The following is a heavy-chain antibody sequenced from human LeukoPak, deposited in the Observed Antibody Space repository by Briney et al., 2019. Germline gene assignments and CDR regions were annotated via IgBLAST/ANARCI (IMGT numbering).Heavy chain of an antibody. D-gene: IGHD2-15*01. CDR2: IYPGDSDT. CDR1: GYSFTSYW. CDR3: ARQGEDIPNWFDP. Sequence: GESLKISCKGSGYSFTSYWIGWVRQMPGKGLEWMGIIYPGDSDTRYSPSFQGQVTISADKSIGTAYLQWSSLKASDTAMYHCARQGEDIPNWFDPWGQGTLVTVSS. J-gene: IGHJ5*02. V-gene: IGHV5-51*01.